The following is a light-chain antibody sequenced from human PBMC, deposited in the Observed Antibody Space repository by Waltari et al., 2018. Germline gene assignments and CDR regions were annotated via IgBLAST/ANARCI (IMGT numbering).Light chain of an antibody. J-gene: IGKJ5*01. CDR2: DAS. CDR3: QQRSNWPPIT. Sequence: EIVLTQSPVTLSLAPGERATLSCWASQSVGSSLAWYQQKPGQAPRLLMYDASTRATGVPARFNGSGSGTDFTLTIISLQSEDSAVYYCQQRSNWPPITFGQGTRLEIK. CDR1: QSVGSS. V-gene: IGKV3-11*01.